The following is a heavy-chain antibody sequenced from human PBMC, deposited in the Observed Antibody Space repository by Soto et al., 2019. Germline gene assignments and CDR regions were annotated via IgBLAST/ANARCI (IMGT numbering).Heavy chain of an antibody. V-gene: IGHV3-33*01. Sequence: QVQLVESGGGVVQPGRSLRLSCAASEFTFSRHGMHWVRQAPGKGLQWVGVIWSDGSNEVYADSVKGRFIISRDNSKNILYLQMNSLRAEDTAVYYCARERSFGANTHNYMDVWGTGITVTVSS. J-gene: IGHJ6*03. CDR3: ARERSFGANTHNYMDV. CDR1: EFTFSRHG. D-gene: IGHD3-10*01. CDR2: IWSDGSNE.